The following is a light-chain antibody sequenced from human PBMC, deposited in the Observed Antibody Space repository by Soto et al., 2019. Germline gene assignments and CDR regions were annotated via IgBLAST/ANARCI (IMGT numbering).Light chain of an antibody. CDR1: GSNIGAGFD. V-gene: IGLV1-40*01. Sequence: QSVLTQPPSLSGAPGQNIIISCTGGGSNIGAGFDVHWYQQLPGTAPKLLIYGNTNRPSGVPDRFSGSKSGTSASLVITGLQAEEEADYFCQSYDTGPSGPVVFGGGTKLTVL. J-gene: IGLJ2*01. CDR2: GNT. CDR3: QSYDTGPSGPVV.